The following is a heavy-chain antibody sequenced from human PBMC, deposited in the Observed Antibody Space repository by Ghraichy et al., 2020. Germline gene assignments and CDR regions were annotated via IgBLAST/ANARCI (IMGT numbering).Heavy chain of an antibody. CDR1: GGSISSSSYY. D-gene: IGHD3-3*01. V-gene: IGHV4-39*01. Sequence: SETLSLTCTVSGGSISSSSYYWGWIRQPPGKGLEWIGSIYYSGSTYYNPSLKSRVTISVDTSKNQFSLKLSSVTAADTAVYYCARHNKRREYGRITIFGPHYYGMDVWGQGTTVTVSS. CDR2: IYYSGST. CDR3: ARHNKRREYGRITIFGPHYYGMDV. J-gene: IGHJ6*02.